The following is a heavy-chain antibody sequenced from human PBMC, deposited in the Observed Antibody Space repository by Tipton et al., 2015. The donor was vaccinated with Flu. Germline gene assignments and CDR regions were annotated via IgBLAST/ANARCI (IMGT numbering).Heavy chain of an antibody. Sequence: SLRLSCKVSGFDFSVYGMHWVRQAPGKGLEWVAVIWYDGSNIHYADSVKGRFTISRDTSKNTLYLEMSSLRDEDTAIYFCAKSPTVGATPPDNWGQGTLVTVS. CDR1: GFDFSVYG. CDR2: IWYDGSNI. CDR3: AKSPTVGATPPDN. J-gene: IGHJ4*02. V-gene: IGHV3-33*06. D-gene: IGHD1-26*01.